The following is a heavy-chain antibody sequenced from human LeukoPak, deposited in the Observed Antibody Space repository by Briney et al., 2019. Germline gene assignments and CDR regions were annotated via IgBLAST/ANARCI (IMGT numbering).Heavy chain of an antibody. J-gene: IGHJ4*02. Sequence: ASVTLSFTSSGYTFTSYGIGWVRLGPGQGQELMGWISAYNGNTNYAQKLQGRVTMTTDTSTSTAYVELRSLRSDDTAVYYCARDLTILEPHFDYWGQGTLVTVSS. CDR1: GYTFTSYG. V-gene: IGHV1-18*01. CDR3: ARDLTILEPHFDY. CDR2: ISAYNGNT. D-gene: IGHD3-3*01.